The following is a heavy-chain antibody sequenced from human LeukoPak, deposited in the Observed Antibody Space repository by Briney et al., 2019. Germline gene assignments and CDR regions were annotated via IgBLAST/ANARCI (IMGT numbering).Heavy chain of an antibody. D-gene: IGHD4-17*01. J-gene: IGHJ4*02. V-gene: IGHV1-18*01. CDR3: ASGSMTTVTPALDY. CDR2: ISAYNGNT. CDR1: GYTFTSYG. Sequence: ASVKVSCKASGYTFTSYGISWVRQAPGQGLEWMGWISAYNGNTNYAQKFQGRVTMTRDTSTSTVYMELSSLRSEDTAVYYCASGSMTTVTPALDYWGQGTLVTVSS.